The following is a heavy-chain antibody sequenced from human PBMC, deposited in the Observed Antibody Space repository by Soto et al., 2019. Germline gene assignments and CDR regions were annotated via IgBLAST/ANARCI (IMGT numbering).Heavy chain of an antibody. CDR3: ARFITYYYDSSGYYASD. Sequence: QVQLVQSGAEVKKPGASVKVSCKASGYTFTSYGISWVRQAPGQGLEWMGWISAYNGNTNYAQKLQGRVTMTTNTSTSTAYMELRSLRSDETAVYYCARFITYYYDSSGYYASDWGQGTLVTVSS. J-gene: IGHJ4*02. D-gene: IGHD3-22*01. CDR1: GYTFTSYG. V-gene: IGHV1-18*01. CDR2: ISAYNGNT.